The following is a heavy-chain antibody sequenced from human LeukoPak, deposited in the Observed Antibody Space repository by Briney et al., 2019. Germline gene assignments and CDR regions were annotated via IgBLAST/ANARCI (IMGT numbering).Heavy chain of an antibody. Sequence: SVKVSCKASGGTFSSYAISWVRQAPGQGLEWMGGIIPIFGTANYAQKFQGRVTITADESTSTAYMELSSLRSEDTAVYYCARDDSSGYYYVLFDYWGQGTLVTVSS. J-gene: IGHJ4*02. CDR2: IIPIFGTA. V-gene: IGHV1-69*13. D-gene: IGHD3-22*01. CDR3: ARDDSSGYYYVLFDY. CDR1: GGTFSSYA.